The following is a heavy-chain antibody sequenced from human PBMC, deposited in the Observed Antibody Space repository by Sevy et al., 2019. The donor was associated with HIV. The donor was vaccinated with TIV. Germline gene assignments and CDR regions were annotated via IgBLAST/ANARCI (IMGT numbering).Heavy chain of an antibody. Sequence: GGSLRLSCVASGFTFSGYAMNWVRQAPGKGLEWVSAISHSGGSTYYADSVKGRFTISRDNSKNTLYLQMNSLRAEDTAVYYCAKGTLVVPAVIYYYYGMDVWGQGTTVTVSS. J-gene: IGHJ6*02. CDR2: ISHSGGST. D-gene: IGHD2-2*02. CDR3: AKGTLVVPAVIYYYYGMDV. CDR1: GFTFSGYA. V-gene: IGHV3-23*01.